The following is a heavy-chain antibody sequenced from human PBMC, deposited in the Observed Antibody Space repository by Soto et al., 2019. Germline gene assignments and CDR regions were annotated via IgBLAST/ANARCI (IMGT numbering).Heavy chain of an antibody. CDR2: IIPIFGTA. CDR3: ASRVTYCGGDCYVRDDY. CDR1: GGTFSSYA. D-gene: IGHD2-21*02. V-gene: IGHV1-69*12. J-gene: IGHJ4*02. Sequence: QVQLVQSGAEVKKPGSSVKVSCKASGGTFSSYAISWVRQAPGQGLEWMGGIIPIFGTANYAQKFQGRVTITADESTSTAYMELSSLRSEDTAVYYCASRVTYCGGDCYVRDDYWGQGTLVTVSS.